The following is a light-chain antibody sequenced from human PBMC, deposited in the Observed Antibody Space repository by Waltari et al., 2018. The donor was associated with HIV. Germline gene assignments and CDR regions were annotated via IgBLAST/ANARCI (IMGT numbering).Light chain of an antibody. CDR3: QSYDSSLSGSGV. J-gene: IGLJ3*02. CDR1: SSNIGAGYD. V-gene: IGLV1-40*01. CDR2: GNS. Sequence: QSVLTQPPSVSGAPGQRVTISCTGSSSNIGAGYDVHWYQQLPGTAPKPLIYGNSNRPSGVPDRFSGSKSGTSASLAITGLQAEYEADYYCQSYDSSLSGSGVFGGGTKLTVL.